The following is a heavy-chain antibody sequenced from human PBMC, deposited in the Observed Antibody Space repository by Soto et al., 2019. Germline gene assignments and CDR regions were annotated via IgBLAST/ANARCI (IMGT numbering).Heavy chain of an antibody. J-gene: IGHJ4*02. CDR3: AREGRGKKAGYNGLVSLGY. D-gene: IGHD2-2*02. V-gene: IGHV1-69*06. CDR1: GSRFSNYV. Sequence: QVQLVQPGAEVKTPGSSLKVSCKVSGSRFSNYVISWVRQAPGHGLEWLGRIIPIFNSTNYAQNFQGRVTITADKTTRTASMELSSLRSDDTAVYYCAREGRGKKAGYNGLVSLGYWGQGTLVTVSS. CDR2: IIPIFNST.